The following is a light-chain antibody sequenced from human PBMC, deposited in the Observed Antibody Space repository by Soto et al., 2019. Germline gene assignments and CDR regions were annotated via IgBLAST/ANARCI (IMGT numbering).Light chain of an antibody. J-gene: IGKJ4*01. V-gene: IGKV3-11*01. CDR3: QQRPNWPLT. Sequence: EIVLTQSPATLSLSPGERATLSCRASQSISSHLAWYQQKPGQAPRLLMYDASNRATGIPARFSGSGSGTDFTLTISSLEPGDFAIYYCQQRPNWPLTFGGGTKVEIK. CDR1: QSISSH. CDR2: DAS.